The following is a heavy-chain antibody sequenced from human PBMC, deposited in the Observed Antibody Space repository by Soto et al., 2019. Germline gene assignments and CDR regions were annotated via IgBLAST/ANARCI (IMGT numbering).Heavy chain of an antibody. J-gene: IGHJ6*03. D-gene: IGHD4-4*01. CDR1: GYDFSTYG. CDR2: ISVSTGDT. V-gene: IGHV1-18*01. CDR3: ARLPTLSNPKYSYYYYMDI. Sequence: QVQLAQSGGEMKKPGASVEVSCKASGYDFSTYGISWVRQAPGQGLEWMGWISVSTGDTNFAQKFQGRIAVTTDTSTSTAYMKLRSLRSDDTAVYYCARLPTLSNPKYSYYYYMDIWGKGTTVTVS.